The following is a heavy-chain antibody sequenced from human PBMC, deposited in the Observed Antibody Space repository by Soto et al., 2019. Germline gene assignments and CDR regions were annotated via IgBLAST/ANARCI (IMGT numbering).Heavy chain of an antibody. D-gene: IGHD6-13*01. CDR2: INHSGST. Sequence: TSETLSLTCAVYGGSFSGYYWSWIRQPPGKGLEWIGEINHSGSTNYNPSLKSRVTISVDTSKNQFSLKLSSVTAADTAVYYCADLIAADYYGMDVWGQGTTVTVSS. J-gene: IGHJ6*02. V-gene: IGHV4-34*01. CDR1: GGSFSGYY. CDR3: ADLIAADYYGMDV.